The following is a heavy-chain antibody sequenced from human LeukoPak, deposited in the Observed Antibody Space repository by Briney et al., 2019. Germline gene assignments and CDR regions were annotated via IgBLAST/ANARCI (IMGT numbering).Heavy chain of an antibody. CDR2: INNEGTDT. CDR3: ARDGVVVVPAAPYYYYYYMDV. D-gene: IGHD2-2*01. J-gene: IGHJ6*03. V-gene: IGHV3-74*03. CDR1: GFSFNTYW. Sequence: GGSLRLSCGASGFSFNTYWMHWIRQAPGKGLMWVSRINNEGTDTTYADSVKGRFTISRDNAKNILYLQMNSLRAEDTAVYYCARDGVVVVPAAPYYYYYYMDVWGKGTTVTVSS.